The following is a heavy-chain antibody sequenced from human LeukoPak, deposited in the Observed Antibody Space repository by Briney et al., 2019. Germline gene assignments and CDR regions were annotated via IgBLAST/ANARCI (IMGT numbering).Heavy chain of an antibody. Sequence: GGSLRLSCAASGFTFSNAWMSWVRQAPGKGLEWVGRIKSKTDGGTTEYAAPVKGRFTISRDDSKNTLYLQMNSLKTEDTAMYYCSSWGSTPGVSPDDYWGQGTLVTVSS. CDR3: SSWGSTPGVSPDDY. D-gene: IGHD6-6*01. J-gene: IGHJ4*02. CDR1: GFTFSNAW. V-gene: IGHV3-15*01. CDR2: IKSKTDGGTT.